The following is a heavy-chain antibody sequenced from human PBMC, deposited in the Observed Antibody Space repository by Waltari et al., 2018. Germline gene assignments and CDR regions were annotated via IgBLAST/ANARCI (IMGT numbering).Heavy chain of an antibody. V-gene: IGHV3-66*02. CDR2: IYSAGSS. D-gene: IGHD5-18*01. J-gene: IGHJ4*02. Sequence: EVQLVESGGGLVHPGGSLRLSCAASGFPVISNHMSWVRQAPGKGLEWVSLIYSAGSSYYADSVRGRFSISRDNSKNTLHLQMNSLRAEDTAMYYCARARDEDTAMVYFDHWGQGTLISVSS. CDR1: GFPVISNH. CDR3: ARARDEDTAMVYFDH.